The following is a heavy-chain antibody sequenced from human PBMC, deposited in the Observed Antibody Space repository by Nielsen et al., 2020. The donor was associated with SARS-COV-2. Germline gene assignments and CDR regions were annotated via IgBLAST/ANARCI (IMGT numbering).Heavy chain of an antibody. D-gene: IGHD2-15*01. J-gene: IGHJ6*02. Sequence: GESLKISCAASGFTFSSYSMNWVRQAPGKGLEWVSYISSSSSTIYYADSVKGRFTISRDNAKNSLYLQMNSLRDEDTAVYYCARIGYCSGGSCYSYYYYGMDVWGQGTTVTVSS. CDR2: ISSSSSTI. V-gene: IGHV3-48*02. CDR3: ARIGYCSGGSCYSYYYYGMDV. CDR1: GFTFSSYS.